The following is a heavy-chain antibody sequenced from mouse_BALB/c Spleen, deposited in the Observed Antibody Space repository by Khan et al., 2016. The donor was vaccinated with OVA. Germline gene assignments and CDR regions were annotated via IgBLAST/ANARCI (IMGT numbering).Heavy chain of an antibody. D-gene: IGHD2-10*01. J-gene: IGHJ4*01. CDR2: INTYTGEP. V-gene: IGHV9-3-1*01. CDR1: GYSFTNYG. CDR3: AGPPYFSYTLDY. Sequence: QIQLVQSGPELKKPGETVKISCKASGYSFTNYGINWVKQSPGKALKWMGWINTYTGEPTYADDFKGRFAFSLETSANTAYLQINILKNEDTATYFCAGPPYFSYTLDYWGQGTSVTVSS.